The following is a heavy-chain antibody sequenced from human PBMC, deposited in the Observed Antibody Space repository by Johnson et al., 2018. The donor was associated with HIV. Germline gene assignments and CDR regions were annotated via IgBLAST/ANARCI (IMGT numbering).Heavy chain of an antibody. D-gene: IGHD2-15*01. CDR2: LYSGGSTI. Sequence: QMQLVESGGGLVQPGGSLRLSCAASGFSVSNNYMSWFRQAPGKGLEWVSVLYSGGSTIYYADSVKGRFTISRDNAKNSLYLQMNSLRAEDTAVYYCARDRYCSGGSCYLRSRADAFDIWGQGTMVTVSS. V-gene: IGHV3-11*04. J-gene: IGHJ3*02. CDR3: ARDRYCSGGSCYLRSRADAFDI. CDR1: GFSVSNNY.